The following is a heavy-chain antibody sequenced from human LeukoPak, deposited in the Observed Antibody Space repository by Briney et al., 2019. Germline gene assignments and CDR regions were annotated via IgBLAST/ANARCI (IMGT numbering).Heavy chain of an antibody. CDR2: IYYSGST. D-gene: IGHD6-19*01. Sequence: SETLSLTCTVSGDSISSYYWSWIRQPPGKGLEWIGYIYYSGSTNYNPSLKSRVTISIDTSKNQFSLKLNSVTAADTAVYYCAMSYTSGWYGFDYRGQGTLVTVSS. V-gene: IGHV4-59*08. J-gene: IGHJ4*02. CDR1: GDSISSYY. CDR3: AMSYTSGWYGFDY.